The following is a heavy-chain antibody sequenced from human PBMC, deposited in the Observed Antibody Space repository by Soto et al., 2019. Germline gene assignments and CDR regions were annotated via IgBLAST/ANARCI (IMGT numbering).Heavy chain of an antibody. J-gene: IGHJ4*02. Sequence: PSETLSLTCTVSGASISDSTYYWGWFSQPPGKGLEWIGSIYTSGSTYYNPSLKSRVTISVDTSKNQFSLKLSSVTAADTAVYYCARALNYYDTVDYWGQGTLVTVSS. D-gene: IGHD3-22*01. CDR2: IYTSGST. CDR3: ARALNYYDTVDY. V-gene: IGHV4-39*07. CDR1: GASISDSTYY.